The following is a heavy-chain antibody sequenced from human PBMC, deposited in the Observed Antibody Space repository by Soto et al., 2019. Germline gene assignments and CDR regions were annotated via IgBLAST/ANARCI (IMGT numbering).Heavy chain of an antibody. V-gene: IGHV2-5*02. Sequence: QITLKESGPTLLEPTQTLTLTCTFSGFSLDTTGVGVGWLRQSPGKALEWLSLIYWDDDKRYRPSPRSSLTTTXXXSXXQVVLTMTNVHPVDTATYYCAHLDHCRGSTCYTGLSDYFDYWGQGTLVTVSS. CDR1: GFSLDTTGVG. CDR2: IYWDDDK. D-gene: IGHD2-2*01. CDR3: AHLDHCRGSTCYTGLSDYFDY. J-gene: IGHJ4*02.